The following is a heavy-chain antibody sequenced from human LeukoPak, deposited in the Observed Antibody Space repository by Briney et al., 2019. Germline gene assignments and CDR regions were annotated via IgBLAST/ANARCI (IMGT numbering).Heavy chain of an antibody. J-gene: IGHJ4*02. CDR3: ARTGNYYGSGGYRVGYFDY. V-gene: IGHV4-38-2*01. Sequence: TSETLSLTCAVSGYSISSGYYWGWIRLPPGKGLEWIGSIYHSGSTYYNPSLKSRVTISVDTSKNQFSLKLSSVTAADTAVYYCARTGNYYGSGGYRVGYFDYWGQGSLVTVSS. D-gene: IGHD3-22*01. CDR1: GYSISSGYY. CDR2: IYHSGST.